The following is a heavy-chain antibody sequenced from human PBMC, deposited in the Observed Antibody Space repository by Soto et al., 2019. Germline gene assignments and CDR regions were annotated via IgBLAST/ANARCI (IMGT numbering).Heavy chain of an antibody. CDR2: IYYSEST. V-gene: IGHV4-30-4*01. CDR3: ARTKYCTNTSCYRGRINWFDP. J-gene: IGHJ5*02. CDR1: GGSISSGDYY. Sequence: SETLSLTCTVSGGSISSGDYYWSWIRQPPGKGLEWIGYIYYSESTYYNPSLKSRVTISVDTSKNQFSLTLTSVTAADTAMYYCARTKYCTNTSCYRGRINWFDPWGPGTLVNVSS. D-gene: IGHD2-2*02.